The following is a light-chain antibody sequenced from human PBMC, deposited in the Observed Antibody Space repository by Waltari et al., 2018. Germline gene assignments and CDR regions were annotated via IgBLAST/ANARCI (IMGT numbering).Light chain of an antibody. CDR3: SSYGGSNKLG. CDR1: SSDVGRYNY. V-gene: IGLV2-8*01. Sequence: QSALTQPPSASGSPGQSVTISCTGTSSDVGRYNYVSWYQQHPGKAPKLIIDEVYKRPSGVPDRFSGSTSGNTASLTVSGLQAEDEADYYCSSYGGSNKLGFGGGTRLTVL. J-gene: IGLJ2*01. CDR2: EVY.